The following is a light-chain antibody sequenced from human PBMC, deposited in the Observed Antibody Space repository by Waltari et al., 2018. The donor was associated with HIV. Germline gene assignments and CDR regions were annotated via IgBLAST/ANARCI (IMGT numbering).Light chain of an antibody. V-gene: IGKV1-5*03. J-gene: IGKJ1*01. CDR3: QQYSTLGT. CDR1: QSVGIW. CDR2: RAS. Sequence: DIQMTQSPSTLSASVGDRVTLTCRASQSVGIWLAWYQQKPGKAPNLLIYRASDLESGVPPRFSASGSGTEFSLTISNIQPEDFGTYYCQQYSTLGTFGQGTKVEIK.